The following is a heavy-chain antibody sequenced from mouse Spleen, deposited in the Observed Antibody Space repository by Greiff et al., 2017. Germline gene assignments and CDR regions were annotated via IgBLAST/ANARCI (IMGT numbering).Heavy chain of an antibody. CDR2: IYPGDGDT. D-gene: IGHD1-1*01. CDR3: ARDLLGSSRDWFAY. Sequence: VQLQQSGAELVKPGASVKISCKASGYAFSSYWMNWVKQRPGKGLEWIGQIYPGDGDTNYNGKFKGKATLTADKSSSTAYMQLSSLTSEDSAVYFCARDLLGSSRDWFAYWGQGTLVTVSA. V-gene: IGHV1-80*01. CDR1: GYAFSSYW. J-gene: IGHJ3*01.